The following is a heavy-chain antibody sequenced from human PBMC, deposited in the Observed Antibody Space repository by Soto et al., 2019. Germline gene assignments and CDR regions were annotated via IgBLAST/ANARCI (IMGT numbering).Heavy chain of an antibody. J-gene: IGHJ4*02. CDR2: IFSNDEK. D-gene: IGHD2-21*01. CDR3: ARIQRIAILLVSKPYFDY. Sequence: SGPTLVNPTETLTLTCTVSGFSLSNPRMGVSWIRQPPGKALEWLEHIFSNDEKSYSTSLKTRLTISRDSSKSQAVLPMTNMEPVATVKYDCARIQRIAILLVSKPYFDYWGQGALVTVSS. V-gene: IGHV2-26*01. CDR1: GFSLSNPRMG.